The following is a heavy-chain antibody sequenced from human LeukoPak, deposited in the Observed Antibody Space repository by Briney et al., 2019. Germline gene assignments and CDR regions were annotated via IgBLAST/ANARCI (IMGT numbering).Heavy chain of an antibody. D-gene: IGHD6-19*01. V-gene: IGHV4-59*08. J-gene: IGHJ5*01. CDR3: ARHAAVAGSAFDF. CDR1: GGSIYGHY. CDR2: VYYIGST. Sequence: SETLSLTCTVSGGSIYGHYWSWIRQSQEKGLEWIGCVYYIGSTHYNPSLKSRVTVSVDTSKNQFSLKMTSVTAADTAVYYCARHAAVAGSAFDFWGQGTLVTVSS.